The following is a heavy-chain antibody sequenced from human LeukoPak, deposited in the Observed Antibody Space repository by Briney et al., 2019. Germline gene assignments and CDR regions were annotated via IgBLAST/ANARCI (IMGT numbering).Heavy chain of an antibody. Sequence: GGSLRLSCAASGFTFSSYGMHWVRQAPGKGLEWVAVIWYDGSNKYYADSVKGRFTISRDNSKNTLYLQMNSPRAEDTAVYYCAKELRAAHFDYWGQGTLVTVSS. CDR2: IWYDGSNK. V-gene: IGHV3-33*06. D-gene: IGHD5-12*01. CDR3: AKELRAAHFDY. J-gene: IGHJ4*02. CDR1: GFTFSSYG.